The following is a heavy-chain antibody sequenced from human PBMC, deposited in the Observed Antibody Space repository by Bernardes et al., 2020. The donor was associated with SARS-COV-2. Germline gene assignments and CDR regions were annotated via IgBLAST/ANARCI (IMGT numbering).Heavy chain of an antibody. CDR3: AKHYYDSNGYYS. CDR2: INPNSRGT. D-gene: IGHD3-22*01. Sequence: ASVKVSCNASGYTFTGYYMHWVRQAPGQGLEWIGLINPNSRGTNYAQKFQGRVTMTRDTSISTAYMELSRLRSDDTAVYYCAKHYYDSNGYYSWGQGTLVTVSS. V-gene: IGHV1-2*06. CDR1: GYTFTGYY. J-gene: IGHJ4*02.